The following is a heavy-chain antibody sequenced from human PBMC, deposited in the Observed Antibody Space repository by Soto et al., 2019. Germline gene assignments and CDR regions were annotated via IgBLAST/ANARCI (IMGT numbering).Heavy chain of an antibody. V-gene: IGHV3-15*07. CDR2: IKSKTDGGTT. D-gene: IGHD5-18*01. CDR3: TTDRDRGLDTAMVIVDY. J-gene: IGHJ4*02. CDR1: GFTFSNAW. Sequence: GGSLRLSCAASGFTFSNAWMNWVRQAPGKGLEWVGRIKSKTDGGTTDYAAPVKGRFTISRDDSKNTLYLQMNSLKTEDTAVYYCTTDRDRGLDTAMVIVDYWGQGTLVTVSS.